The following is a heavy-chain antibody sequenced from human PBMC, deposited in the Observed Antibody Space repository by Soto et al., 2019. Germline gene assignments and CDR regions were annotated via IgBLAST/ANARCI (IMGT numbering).Heavy chain of an antibody. D-gene: IGHD4-4*01. CDR2: IWYDGIDK. CDR3: ARDRGEMATVAIYY. CDR1: GFTFSSFG. V-gene: IGHV3-33*01. Sequence: QVQLVESGGGVVQPGRSLRLSCAASGFTFSSFGMHWVRQAPGKGLEWVAVIWYDGIDKYYAESVKGRFTISRDNSKNTLYLQMNSLRAADTAVYYCARDRGEMATVAIYYWGQGTLVTVSS. J-gene: IGHJ4*02.